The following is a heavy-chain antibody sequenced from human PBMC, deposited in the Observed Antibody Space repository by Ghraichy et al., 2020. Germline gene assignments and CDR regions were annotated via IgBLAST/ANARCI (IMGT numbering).Heavy chain of an antibody. CDR2: MYSDGSSA. CDR3: ARAGGSSSFYYSGMDV. Sequence: GSLRLSCAASGFSFSNYWMHWVRQVPGKGLVWVSRMYSDGSSAIYADSVKGRFTISRDNAKNTLFLQMSSLRVEDTAVYYCARAGGSSSFYYSGMDVWGHGTTVIVSS. V-gene: IGHV3-74*01. D-gene: IGHD6-13*01. J-gene: IGHJ6*02. CDR1: GFSFSNYW.